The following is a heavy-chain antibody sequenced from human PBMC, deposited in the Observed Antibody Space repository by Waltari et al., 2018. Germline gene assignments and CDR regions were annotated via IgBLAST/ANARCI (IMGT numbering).Heavy chain of an antibody. J-gene: IGHJ4*02. CDR2: IIPIFGTA. V-gene: IGHV1-69*13. CDR3: ATVDDSSGYYYGFDY. D-gene: IGHD3-22*01. Sequence: QVQLVQSGAEVKKPGASVKVSCKASGYTFTSYAMHWVRQAPGQGLEWLGRIIPIFGTANYAQKFQGRVTITADKSTSTVYMELSSLRSEDTAVYYCATVDDSSGYYYGFDYWGQGTLVTVSS. CDR1: GYTFTSYA.